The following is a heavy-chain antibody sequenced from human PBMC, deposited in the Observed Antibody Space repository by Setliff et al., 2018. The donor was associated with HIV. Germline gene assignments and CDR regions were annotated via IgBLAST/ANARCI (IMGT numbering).Heavy chain of an antibody. CDR3: VDSSDYHRGSYYYYIDV. J-gene: IGHJ6*03. CDR1: GGIFSSYA. V-gene: IGHV1-69*10. CDR2: IIPILGIA. D-gene: IGHD3-22*01. Sequence: SVKVSCKASGGIFSSYAISWVRQAPGQGLELMGGIIPILGIANYAQKFQGRVTITADKSTSTSYMELSSLRSEDTAVYYCVDSSDYHRGSYYYYIDVWGSGTTVTVSS.